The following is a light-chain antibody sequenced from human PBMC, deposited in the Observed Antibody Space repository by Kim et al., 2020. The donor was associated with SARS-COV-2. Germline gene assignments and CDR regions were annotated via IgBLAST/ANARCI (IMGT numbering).Light chain of an antibody. Sequence: PRERASPSSGASRSLSGKYFARYQQQKPGQAPRLLIYGASSRASGIPDRFSGSGSGTDFTLTISRLEPEDSAVYYCHQYGNSPYTFGQGTRLDIK. CDR3: HQYGNSPYT. CDR1: RSLSGKY. V-gene: IGKV3-20*01. J-gene: IGKJ5*01. CDR2: GAS.